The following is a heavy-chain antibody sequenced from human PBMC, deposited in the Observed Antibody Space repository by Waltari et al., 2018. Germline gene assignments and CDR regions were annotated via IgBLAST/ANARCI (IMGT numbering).Heavy chain of an antibody. V-gene: IGHV3-30*18. CDR1: GFTFSSYG. D-gene: IGHD4-17*01. CDR2: ISYYGSNK. J-gene: IGHJ6*02. Sequence: QVQLVESGGGVVQPGRSLRLSCAASGFTFSSYGMHWVRQAPGKGLEWVAVISYYGSNKYYADSLKGRFTISRDNSKNTLYLQMNSLRAEDTAVYYCAKILSTTVTTIYGMDVWGQGTTVTVSS. CDR3: AKILSTTVTTIYGMDV.